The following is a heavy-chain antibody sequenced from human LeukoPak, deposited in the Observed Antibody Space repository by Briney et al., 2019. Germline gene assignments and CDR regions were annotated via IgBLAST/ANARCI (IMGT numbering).Heavy chain of an antibody. CDR1: GGSISSYY. CDR2: IYTSGST. J-gene: IGHJ4*02. Sequence: SETLSLTCTVSGGSISSYYWSWIRQPPGKGLEWIGYIYTSGSTNYNPSLESRVTISVDTSKNQFSLKLSSVTAADTAVYYCARHSGGWPRIFDYWGQGTLVTVSS. V-gene: IGHV4-4*09. D-gene: IGHD6-19*01. CDR3: ARHSGGWPRIFDY.